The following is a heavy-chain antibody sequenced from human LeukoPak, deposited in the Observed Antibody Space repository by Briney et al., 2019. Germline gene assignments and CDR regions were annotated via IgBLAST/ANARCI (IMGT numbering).Heavy chain of an antibody. D-gene: IGHD2-2*01. CDR3: ARDYCSSTSCPFDY. CDR1: GYTFTTHD. V-gene: IGHV1-2*06. CDR2: INPNSGDT. Sequence: ASVKVSCKASGYTFTTHDINWVRQATGQGLEWMGRINPNSGDTNYAQKFQGRVAMTRDTSISTAFMELTRLRSDDTAVYYCARDYCSSTSCPFDYWGQGTLVTVSS. J-gene: IGHJ4*02.